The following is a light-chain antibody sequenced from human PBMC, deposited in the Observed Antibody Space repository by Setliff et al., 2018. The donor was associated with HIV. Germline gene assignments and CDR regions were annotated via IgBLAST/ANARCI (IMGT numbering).Light chain of an antibody. V-gene: IGLV2-23*01. CDR1: SSDIGRYNL. CDR3: CSNTGSNTYV. CDR2: QAT. Sequence: QSALTQPASVSGSPGQSITISCTGTSSDIGRYNLVSWYQQYPGKAPKLMIYQATKRPSGVSNRFSGSKSGHTASLTISGLQAEDEADYYCCSNTGSNTYVFGSGTKV. J-gene: IGLJ1*01.